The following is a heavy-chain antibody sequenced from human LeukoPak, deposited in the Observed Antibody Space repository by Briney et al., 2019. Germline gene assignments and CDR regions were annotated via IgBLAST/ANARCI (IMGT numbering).Heavy chain of an antibody. CDR2: INPNSGGT. V-gene: IGHV1-2*02. CDR3: ARDLRRVGATTMGY. CDR1: GYTFTGYY. J-gene: IGHJ4*02. Sequence: ASVKVSCKASGYTFTGYYMHWVRQAPGQGLEWMGWINPNSGGTNYAQKFQGRVTMTRDTSISTAYMELSRLRSDDTAVHYCARDLRRVGATTMGYWGQGTLVTVSS. D-gene: IGHD1-26*01.